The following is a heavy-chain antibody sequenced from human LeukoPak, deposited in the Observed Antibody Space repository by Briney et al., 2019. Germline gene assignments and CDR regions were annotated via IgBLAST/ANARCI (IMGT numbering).Heavy chain of an antibody. V-gene: IGHV1-8*01. D-gene: IGHD2-15*01. CDR2: MNPNSGNT. CDR3: ARGFGRYCSGGSCTDY. CDR1: GYTFTSYD. J-gene: IGHJ4*02. Sequence: ASVKVSCKASGYTFTSYDINRVRQATGQGLEWMGWMNPNSGNTGYAQKCQGRVTMTRNTSISTAYMELSSLRSEDTAVYYCARGFGRYCSGGSCTDYWGQGTLVAVSS.